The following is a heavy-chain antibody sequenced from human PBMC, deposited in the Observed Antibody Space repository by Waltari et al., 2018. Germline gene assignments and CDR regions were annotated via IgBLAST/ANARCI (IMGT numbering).Heavy chain of an antibody. V-gene: IGHV3-30*02. J-gene: IGHJ4*02. Sequence: QVHLVGSGGGVVQPGGPLGPPWAATGSHFTLFGMHWVRQAPGKGLEWVSFISYDGSNENYADSVKGRFTMSRDNSKKMLYVQMNNLRAEDSAVYYCVKGNEIDYWGQGTLVTVSS. CDR2: ISYDGSNE. CDR1: GSHFTLFG. D-gene: IGHD1-1*01. CDR3: VKGNEIDY.